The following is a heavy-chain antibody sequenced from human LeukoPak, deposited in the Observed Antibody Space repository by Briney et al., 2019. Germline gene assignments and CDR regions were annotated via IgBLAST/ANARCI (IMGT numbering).Heavy chain of an antibody. J-gene: IGHJ4*02. V-gene: IGHV3-23*01. CDR3: AKGRTETYFDY. D-gene: IGHD1-1*01. CDR2: ISGSGGST. Sequence: GGSLRLSCAASGFTFDDYGMSWVRQAPGKGLEWVSAISGSGGSTYYADSVKGRFTISRDNSKNTLYLQMNSLRAEDTAVYYCAKGRTETYFDYWGQGTLVTVSS. CDR1: GFTFDDYG.